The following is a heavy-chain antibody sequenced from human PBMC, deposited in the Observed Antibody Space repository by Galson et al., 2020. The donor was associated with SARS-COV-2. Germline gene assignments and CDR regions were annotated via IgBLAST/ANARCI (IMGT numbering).Heavy chain of an antibody. J-gene: IGHJ4*02. D-gene: IGHD6-13*01. Sequence: SGPTLVKPTQTLTLTCTFSGFSLSTSGMCVSWIRQPPGKALEWLALIDWDDDKYYSTSLKTRLTISKDTSKNQVVLTMTNMDPVDTATYYCARIRIQQQLWRGFDYWGQGTLVTVSS. CDR2: IDWDDDK. CDR3: ARIRIQQQLWRGFDY. CDR1: GFSLSTSGMC. V-gene: IGHV2-70*01.